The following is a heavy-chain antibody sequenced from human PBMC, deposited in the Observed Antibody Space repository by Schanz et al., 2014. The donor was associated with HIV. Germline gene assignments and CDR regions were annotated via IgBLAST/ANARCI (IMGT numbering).Heavy chain of an antibody. CDR3: AKDRNYYESKYRGKGNYYYYYGMDV. V-gene: IGHV3-30*18. D-gene: IGHD3-22*01. CDR2: ISYDGTNK. J-gene: IGHJ6*02. Sequence: QMQLVESGGGVVRPGRSLKLSCAASGFSFDNYGMHWVRQAPGKGLEWVAVISYDGTNKKFADSVKGRFTISRDNSKNSLSLLIKSLRAEDAAVYYCAKDRNYYESKYRGKGNYYYYYGMDVWGQGTTVTVSS. CDR1: GFSFDNYG.